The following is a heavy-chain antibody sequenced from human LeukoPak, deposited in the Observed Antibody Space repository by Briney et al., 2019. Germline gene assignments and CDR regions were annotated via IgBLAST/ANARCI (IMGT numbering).Heavy chain of an antibody. Sequence: SETLSLTCTVSAASFISSSHHWGWIHQSPGKGLEWIGTVYYGRTTYYNPSLDGRVTISLDTSANHFSLQLNSVTAADTAVYYCVRHDGRGGATMGAFDSWGQGSLVTVSS. CDR2: VYYGRTT. V-gene: IGHV4-39*01. CDR3: VRHDGRGGATMGAFDS. D-gene: IGHD5-12*01. CDR1: AASFISSSHH. J-gene: IGHJ5*01.